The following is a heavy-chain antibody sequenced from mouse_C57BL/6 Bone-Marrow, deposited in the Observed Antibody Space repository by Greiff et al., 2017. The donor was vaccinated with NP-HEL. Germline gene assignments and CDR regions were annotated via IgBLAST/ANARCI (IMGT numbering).Heavy chain of an antibody. CDR3: ANYYDYDEDAMDY. J-gene: IGHJ4*01. CDR2: IYPGDGDT. Sequence: QVQLQQSGPELVKPGASVKISCKASGYAFSSSWMNWVKQRPGKGLEWIGRIYPGDGDTNYNGKFKGKATLTADKSSSTAYMQLSSLTSEDSAVYFCANYYDYDEDAMDYWGQGTSVTVSS. D-gene: IGHD2-4*01. CDR1: GYAFSSSW. V-gene: IGHV1-82*01.